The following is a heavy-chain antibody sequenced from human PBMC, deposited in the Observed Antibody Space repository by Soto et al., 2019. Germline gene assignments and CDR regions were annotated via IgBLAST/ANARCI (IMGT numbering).Heavy chain of an antibody. D-gene: IGHD2-15*01. Sequence: QVQLVQSGAEVKRPGSSVKVSCRASGGTFSSYDISWVRQAPGQGLEWMGGIIPLFGSPKYAQKFQGRVTITADESTRTAYMELSRLTSEDTAVYYCAREGTCRGGSCYPDWYFDLWGRGTLVTVSS. V-gene: IGHV1-69*12. CDR3: AREGTCRGGSCYPDWYFDL. CDR2: IIPLFGSP. CDR1: GGTFSSYD. J-gene: IGHJ2*01.